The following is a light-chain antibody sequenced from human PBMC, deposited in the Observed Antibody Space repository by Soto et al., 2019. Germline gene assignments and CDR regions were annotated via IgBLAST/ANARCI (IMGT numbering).Light chain of an antibody. Sequence: QSALTQPPSASGSPGQSVTISCTGASGDVGGYNYVSWYQQHPGKAPKLIIYEVTKRPSGVPDRFSGSKSGNTASLTCSGLQTEDEADYYSRSYANIKYYVLGNRKSGTV. V-gene: IGLV2-8*01. CDR3: RSYANIKYYV. CDR1: SGDVGGYNY. CDR2: EVT. J-gene: IGLJ1*01.